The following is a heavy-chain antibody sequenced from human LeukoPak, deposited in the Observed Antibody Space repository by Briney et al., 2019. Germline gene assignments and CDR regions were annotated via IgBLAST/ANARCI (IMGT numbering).Heavy chain of an antibody. CDR1: GGSISSYY. V-gene: IGHV4-59*01. CDR3: ARSYCSSTSWGCYYYGMDV. Sequence: SETLSLTCTVSGGSISSYYWSWIRQPPGKGLEWIGYIYYSGSTNYNPSLKSRVTISVDTSKNQFSLKLSSVTAADTAAYYCARSYCSSTSWGCYYYGMDVWGQGTTVTVSS. D-gene: IGHD2-2*01. J-gene: IGHJ6*02. CDR2: IYYSGST.